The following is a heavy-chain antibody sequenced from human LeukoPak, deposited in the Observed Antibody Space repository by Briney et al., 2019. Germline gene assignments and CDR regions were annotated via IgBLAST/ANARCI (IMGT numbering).Heavy chain of an antibody. CDR1: GYTFTSYY. J-gene: IGHJ4*02. CDR2: INPSGGST. D-gene: IGHD3-3*01. V-gene: IGHV1-46*01. Sequence: ASVKVSCKASGYTFTSYYMHWVRQASGQGREWMGIINPSGGSTSYAQKFQGRVTMPRDMSTSTVYMELSSLRSEDTAVYYCARDLRFLEWLLLDYWGQGTLVTVSS. CDR3: ARDLRFLEWLLLDY.